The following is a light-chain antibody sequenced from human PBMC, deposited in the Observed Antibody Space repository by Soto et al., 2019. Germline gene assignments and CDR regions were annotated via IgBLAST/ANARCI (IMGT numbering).Light chain of an antibody. CDR3: QQYNNWPPGT. CDR2: GAS. CDR1: QSVSSN. Sequence: EIVMTQSPATLSVSPGERATLSCRASQSVSSNLAWYQQKPGQAPRLLLYGASTRATGIPARFSGSGSGTEFTLTISSLQSEDFAVYYCQQYNNWPPGTFGQGNKVEIK. J-gene: IGKJ1*01. V-gene: IGKV3-15*01.